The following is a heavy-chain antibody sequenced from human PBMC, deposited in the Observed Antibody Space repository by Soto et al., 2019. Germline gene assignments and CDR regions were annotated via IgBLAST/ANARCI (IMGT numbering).Heavy chain of an antibody. Sequence: EVQLLESGGGLVQPGGSLRLSCAASGFTFSSYAMSWVRQAPGKGLEWVSAISGSGGSTYYADSVKGRFTISRDNSKNTLDLQTNSLRAEDTAVYYCATLALPALLYDFDNWGQGALVTVSS. V-gene: IGHV3-23*01. J-gene: IGHJ4*02. D-gene: IGHD2-2*01. CDR2: ISGSGGST. CDR3: ATLALPALLYDFDN. CDR1: GFTFSSYA.